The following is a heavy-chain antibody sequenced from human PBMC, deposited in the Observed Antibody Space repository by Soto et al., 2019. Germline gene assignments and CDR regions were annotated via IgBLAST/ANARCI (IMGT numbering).Heavy chain of an antibody. V-gene: IGHV3-30-3*01. J-gene: IGHJ6*02. Sequence: PGGSLRLSCAASGFSFSSYAMSWVRQDPGKGLERVAVISYDGSNKYYADSVKGRFTISRDNSKNTLYLQMNSLRAEDTAVYYCARDGDIVVVPAGIRDMYYYYYGMDVWGQGTTVTAP. CDR2: ISYDGSNK. CDR1: GFSFSSYA. CDR3: ARDGDIVVVPAGIRDMYYYYYGMDV. D-gene: IGHD2-2*02.